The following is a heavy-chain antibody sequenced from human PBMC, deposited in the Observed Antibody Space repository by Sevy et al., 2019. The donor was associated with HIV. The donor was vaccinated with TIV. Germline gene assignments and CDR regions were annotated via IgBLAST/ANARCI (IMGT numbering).Heavy chain of an antibody. Sequence: SEILSLTCTVSGGSITSLYWNWIRQPPGKGLEWIANIYYNGHINYNPSLKSQVTLSLDTSKNQFSLRLSSVPAADTAMYYCAGENAWGRGYSWGQGTLVTVSS. D-gene: IGHD1-26*01. V-gene: IGHV4-59*08. CDR2: IYYNGHI. J-gene: IGHJ4*02. CDR1: GGSITSLY. CDR3: AGENAWGRGYS.